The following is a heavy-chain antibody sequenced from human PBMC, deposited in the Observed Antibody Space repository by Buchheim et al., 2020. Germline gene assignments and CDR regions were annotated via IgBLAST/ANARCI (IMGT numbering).Heavy chain of an antibody. CDR3: ARLAYTSSPSYYLEV. CDR1: GYSFTSYW. D-gene: IGHD6-13*01. V-gene: IGHV5-10-1*01. J-gene: IGHJ6*03. Sequence: EVQLVQSGAEVKKPGESLRISCKGSGYSFTSYWIIWVRQMPGKGLEWMGRIDPSDSYTNYSPSFQGHVTISVDKSIPTAYPQWSSLRASDTAMYYCARLAYTSSPSYYLEVWGKGTT. CDR2: IDPSDSYT.